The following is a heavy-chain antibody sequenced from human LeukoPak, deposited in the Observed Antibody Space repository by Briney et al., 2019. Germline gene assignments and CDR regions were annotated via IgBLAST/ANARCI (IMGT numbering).Heavy chain of an antibody. Sequence: SVTLSLTCAVSGGSISSGGYSWSWIRQPPGKGLEWIGYIYHSGSTYYNPSLKSRVTISVDRSKNQFSLKLSSVTAADTAVYYCARVHGGDYYYDSSGYYYVDPWGQGTLVTVSS. J-gene: IGHJ5*02. CDR2: IYHSGST. V-gene: IGHV4-30-2*01. D-gene: IGHD3-22*01. CDR1: GGSISSGGYS. CDR3: ARVHGGDYYYDSSGYYYVDP.